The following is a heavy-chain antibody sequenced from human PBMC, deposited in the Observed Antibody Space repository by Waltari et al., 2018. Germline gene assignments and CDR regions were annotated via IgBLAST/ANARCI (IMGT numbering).Heavy chain of an antibody. CDR3: AREKSTVVTPGYFQH. Sequence: QAPGKGLEWLAIISYDGSNKYYADSVKGRFTISRDNSKNTLYLQMNSLRAEDTAVYYCAREKSTVVTPGYFQHWGQGTLVTVSS. CDR2: ISYDGSNK. D-gene: IGHD2-21*02. J-gene: IGHJ1*01. V-gene: IGHV3-30*07.